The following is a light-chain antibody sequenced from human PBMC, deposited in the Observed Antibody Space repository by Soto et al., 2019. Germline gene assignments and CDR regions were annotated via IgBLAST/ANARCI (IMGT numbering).Light chain of an antibody. J-gene: IGLJ1*01. CDR1: SSDIGGYNF. Sequence: QSALTQPASVSGSPGQSITISCTGTSSDIGGYNFVSWYQHHPGKAPRLMIFGVGDRPSGVSDRFSGSKSGNTASLTISGLQAEDEADYYCSSYISSSTPYVFGTGTKVTVL. CDR3: SSYISSSTPYV. V-gene: IGLV2-14*03. CDR2: GVG.